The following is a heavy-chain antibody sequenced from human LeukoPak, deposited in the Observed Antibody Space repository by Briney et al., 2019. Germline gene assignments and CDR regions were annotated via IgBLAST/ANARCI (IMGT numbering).Heavy chain of an antibody. Sequence: ASVKLSCKVSGYTLTELSMHWVRQAPGKGLEWMGGFDPEDGETIYAQKFQGRVTMTEDTSTDTAYMELSSLRSEDTAVYYCATSGKRRYGDFDYWGQGTLVTVSS. CDR1: GYTLTELS. V-gene: IGHV1-24*01. D-gene: IGHD4-17*01. CDR2: FDPEDGET. CDR3: ATSGKRRYGDFDY. J-gene: IGHJ4*02.